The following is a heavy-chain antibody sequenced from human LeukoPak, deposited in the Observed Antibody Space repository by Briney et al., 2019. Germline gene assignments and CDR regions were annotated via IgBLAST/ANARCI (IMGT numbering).Heavy chain of an antibody. J-gene: IGHJ4*02. D-gene: IGHD6-13*01. CDR2: INQDGNEK. CDR3: ARGGIASPGKTSLWD. Sequence: GGSLRLSCAASGFTFGSYWMSWVRQAPGKGLEWVANINQDGNEKYYVDSVKGRFTISRDNAKNSLYLQMNSLRAEDTAVYYCARGGIASPGKTSLWDWGQGTLVTVSS. CDR1: GFTFGSYW. V-gene: IGHV3-7*01.